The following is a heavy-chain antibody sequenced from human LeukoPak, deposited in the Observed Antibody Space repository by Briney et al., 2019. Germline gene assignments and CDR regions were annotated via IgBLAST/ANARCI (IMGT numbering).Heavy chain of an antibody. D-gene: IGHD2-2*01. CDR3: AKGWKAVVPAASYGFDY. J-gene: IGHJ4*02. CDR2: ISGSGGST. Sequence: GGSLRLSCAASGFTFSGYAMSWVRQAPGKGLEWVSAISGSGGSTYYADSVKGRFTISRDNSKNTLYLQMNSLRAEDTAVYYCAKGWKAVVPAASYGFDYWGQGTLVTVSS. V-gene: IGHV3-23*01. CDR1: GFTFSGYA.